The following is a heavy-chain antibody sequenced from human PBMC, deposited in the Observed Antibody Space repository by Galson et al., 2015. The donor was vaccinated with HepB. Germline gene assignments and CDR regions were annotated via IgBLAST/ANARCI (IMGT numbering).Heavy chain of an antibody. CDR2: ISSSSSYT. Sequence: SLRLSCAASGFTFSDYYMSWIRQAPGKGLEWVSYISSSSSYTNYADSVKGRFTISRDNAKNSLYLQMNSLRAEDTAVYYCARGYYYGSGRSVTDYWGQGTLVTVSS. J-gene: IGHJ4*02. D-gene: IGHD3-10*01. CDR3: ARGYYYGSGRSVTDY. CDR1: GFTFSDYY. V-gene: IGHV3-11*06.